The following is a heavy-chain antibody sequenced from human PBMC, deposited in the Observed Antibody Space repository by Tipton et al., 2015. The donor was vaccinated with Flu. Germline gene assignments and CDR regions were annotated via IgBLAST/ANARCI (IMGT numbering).Heavy chain of an antibody. J-gene: IGHJ4*02. CDR3: AREHDYSNYGGNYFDY. CDR1: GGSFSGYY. V-gene: IGHV4-34*01. Sequence: TLSLTCAVYGGSFSGYYWSWIRQPPGKGLEWIGEINHSGSTNYNPSLKSRVTISVDTSKNQFSLKLSSVTAADTAVYYCAREHDYSNYGGNYFDYWGQGILVTVSS. D-gene: IGHD4-11*01. CDR2: INHSGST.